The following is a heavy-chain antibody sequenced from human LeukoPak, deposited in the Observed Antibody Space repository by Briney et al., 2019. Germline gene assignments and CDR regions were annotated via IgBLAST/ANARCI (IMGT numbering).Heavy chain of an antibody. CDR3: ARGNSGSSQWSLAGAFDI. CDR2: ISAYNGNT. V-gene: IGHV1-18*01. CDR1: GYTSTSYG. D-gene: IGHD1-26*01. Sequence: ASVKVSCKASGYTSTSYGISWVRQAPGQGLEWMGWISAYNGNTNYAQKLQGRVTMTTDTSTSTAYMELRSLRSDDTAVYYCARGNSGSSQWSLAGAFDIWGQGTMVTVSS. J-gene: IGHJ3*02.